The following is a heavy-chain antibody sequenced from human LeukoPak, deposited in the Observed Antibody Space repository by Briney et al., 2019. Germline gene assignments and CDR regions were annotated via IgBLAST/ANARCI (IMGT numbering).Heavy chain of an antibody. D-gene: IGHD3-10*01. Sequence: SVKVSCKASGGTFSSYAISWVRQAPGQGLEWMGGIIPIFGTANHAQKFQGRVTITADESTSTAYMELSSLRSEDTAVYYCARDLWGMVRGVANWGQGTLVTVSS. CDR2: IIPIFGTA. J-gene: IGHJ4*02. V-gene: IGHV1-69*13. CDR3: ARDLWGMVRGVAN. CDR1: GGTFSSYA.